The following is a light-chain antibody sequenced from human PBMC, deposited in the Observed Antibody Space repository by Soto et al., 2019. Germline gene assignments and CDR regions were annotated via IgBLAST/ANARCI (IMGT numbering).Light chain of an antibody. J-gene: IGKJ1*01. Sequence: EIVMTQSPATLSVSPGERAILSCRASQSISINLAWYQQKPGQALRLLIDGASTRATGTPDRFSGSGSGTDFTLTISRLEPEDVAVYYCQQYEAVVTFGQGTKVDIK. V-gene: IGKV3D-15*01. CDR2: GAS. CDR3: QQYEAVVT. CDR1: QSISIN.